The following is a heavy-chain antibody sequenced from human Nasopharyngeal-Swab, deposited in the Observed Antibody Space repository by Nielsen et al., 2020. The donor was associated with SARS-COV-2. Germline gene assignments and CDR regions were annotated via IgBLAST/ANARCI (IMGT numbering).Heavy chain of an antibody. V-gene: IGHV3-53*01. CDR1: GFTVSSNY. J-gene: IGHJ4*02. D-gene: IGHD1-1*01. CDR2: IYSGGST. CDR3: AKFSTYKVSSPYYFDY. Sequence: GESLKISCAASGFTVSSNYMSWVRQAPGKGLEWVSVIYSGGSTYCADSVKGRFTISRDNSKNTLYLQMNSLRAEDTAVYYCAKFSTYKVSSPYYFDYWGQGTLVTVSS.